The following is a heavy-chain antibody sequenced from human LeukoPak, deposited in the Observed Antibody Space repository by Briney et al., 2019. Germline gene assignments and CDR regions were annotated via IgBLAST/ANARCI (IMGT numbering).Heavy chain of an antibody. J-gene: IGHJ4*02. CDR2: ISGSGGST. V-gene: IGHV3-23*01. CDR3: AKAVRIFDY. CDR1: GFTFSSYA. Sequence: GGSLRLSCAASGFTFSSYAMSSVSHAPRKGLPWVSAISGSGGSTYYAASVKGRFTISRDNSKNTVYLQMNSLRAEDTAVYYCAKAVRIFDYWGQGTLVTVSS.